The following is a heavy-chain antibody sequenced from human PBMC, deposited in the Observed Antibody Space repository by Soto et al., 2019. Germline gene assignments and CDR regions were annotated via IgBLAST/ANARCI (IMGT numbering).Heavy chain of an antibody. V-gene: IGHV3-23*01. Sequence: PGGSLRLSCAASGFTFSSYAMSWVRQAPGKGLEWVSAISGSGGSTYYADFVKGRFTISRDNSKNTLYLQMNSLRAEDTAVYYCAKDSSGWYYNWFDPWGQGTLVTVSS. J-gene: IGHJ5*02. CDR1: GFTFSSYA. CDR2: ISGSGGST. D-gene: IGHD6-19*01. CDR3: AKDSSGWYYNWFDP.